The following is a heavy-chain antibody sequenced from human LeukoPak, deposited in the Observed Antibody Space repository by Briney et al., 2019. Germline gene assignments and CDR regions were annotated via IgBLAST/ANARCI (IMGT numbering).Heavy chain of an antibody. CDR1: GFTLSTYT. V-gene: IGHV3-23*01. CDR3: AIDPNWGTHS. Sequence: GRSLRLSCAASGFTLSTYTMYWVRHPPGKRLEWVSIIGNNGGGIHYAESVKGRFTISRDNFKNALYLQMNSLRVEDTAVYYCAIDPNWGTHSWGQGVLVTVSS. CDR2: IGNNGGGI. D-gene: IGHD7-27*01. J-gene: IGHJ4*02.